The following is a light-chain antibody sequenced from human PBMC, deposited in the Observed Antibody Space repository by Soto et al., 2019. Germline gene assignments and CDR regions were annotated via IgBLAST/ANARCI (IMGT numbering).Light chain of an antibody. CDR3: QQYKTWPCWLT. CDR1: QSVDSN. V-gene: IGKV3-15*01. J-gene: IGKJ4*01. CDR2: TTS. Sequence: EIVMTQSPATLSVSPGEGATLSCRASQSVDSNLAWYQRKPGQAPRLLIYTTSTRATGIPARFSGSGSGTEFALTTRSMQSQDFAVYDCQQYKTWPCWLTFGGGTKVEIK.